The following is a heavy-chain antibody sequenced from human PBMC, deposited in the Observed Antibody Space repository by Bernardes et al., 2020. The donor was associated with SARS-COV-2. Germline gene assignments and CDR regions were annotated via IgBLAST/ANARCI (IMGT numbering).Heavy chain of an antibody. D-gene: IGHD1-1*01. CDR1: GGSISSGDYY. V-gene: IGHV4-30-4*01. CDR2: LYYSGST. J-gene: IGHJ4*02. CDR3: ARGRNGDYFDY. Sequence: SETLSLTCTVSGGSISSGDYYWSWIRQPPGKGLEWIGYLYYSGSTYYNPSLKSRVTISVDTSNNQFSLKLSSVTAADTAVYYCARGRNGDYFDYWGQGALVT.